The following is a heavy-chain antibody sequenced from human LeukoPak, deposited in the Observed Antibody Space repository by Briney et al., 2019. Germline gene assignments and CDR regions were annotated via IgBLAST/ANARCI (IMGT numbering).Heavy chain of an antibody. Sequence: GGSLRLSCAASGFIFSSYGMHWVRQAPGKGLEWVAFIRYDGNNKYYADSVKGRFTISRDNSKNTLYLQMNSLRVEDTAVYFCAKDEDTPATAQPQRGYFESWGQGTLVTVSS. CDR3: AKDEDTPATAQPQRGYFES. D-gene: IGHD2-15*01. CDR2: IRYDGNNK. CDR1: GFIFSSYG. V-gene: IGHV3-30*02. J-gene: IGHJ4*02.